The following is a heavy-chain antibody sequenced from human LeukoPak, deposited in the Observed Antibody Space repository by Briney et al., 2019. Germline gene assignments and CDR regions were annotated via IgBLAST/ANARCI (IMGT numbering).Heavy chain of an antibody. CDR1: GYTFTGYD. J-gene: IGHJ5*02. CDR2: INPNSGGT. Sequence: GASVKVSCKASGYTFTGYDMHWVRQAPGQGLEWRGWINPNSGGTNYAQKFQGGVTMTRDTSISTAYMELSRLRSDDTAVYYCARELHCSSTSCYPPWFDPWGQGTLVTVSS. D-gene: IGHD2-2*01. V-gene: IGHV1-2*02. CDR3: ARELHCSSTSCYPPWFDP.